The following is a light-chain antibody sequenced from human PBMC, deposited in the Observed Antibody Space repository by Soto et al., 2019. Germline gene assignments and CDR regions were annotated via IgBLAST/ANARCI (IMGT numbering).Light chain of an antibody. CDR1: QSVSSNY. V-gene: IGKV3-20*01. Sequence: EIVLTQSPVTLSLSPGERATLSCMASQSVSSNYLAWFQQKPGQAPRLLIYAASSRATGIPDRFSGSGSGTDFTLTISRLEPEDFAVYYCQQYGSSPQTFGQGTRLEIK. CDR2: AAS. CDR3: QQYGSSPQT. J-gene: IGKJ5*01.